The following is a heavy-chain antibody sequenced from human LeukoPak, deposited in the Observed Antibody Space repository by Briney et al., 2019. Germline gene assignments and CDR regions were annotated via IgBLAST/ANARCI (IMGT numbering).Heavy chain of an antibody. CDR1: GFTFSSYA. CDR3: AGDTAGSFDY. J-gene: IGHJ4*02. Sequence: GGSLRLSCEASGFTFSSYAMHWVRQAPGKGLEWVAVISYDGSNKYYADSVKGRFTISRDNFKTTLYLQMNSLRAEDMAVYYCAGDTAGSFDYWGQGTLVTVSS. V-gene: IGHV3-30-3*01. D-gene: IGHD5-18*01. CDR2: ISYDGSNK.